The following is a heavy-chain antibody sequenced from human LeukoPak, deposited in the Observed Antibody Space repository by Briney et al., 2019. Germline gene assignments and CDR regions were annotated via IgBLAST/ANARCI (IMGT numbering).Heavy chain of an antibody. J-gene: IGHJ4*02. V-gene: IGHV3-43*01. CDR1: GFTFDDYT. CDR3: ARDFYVGNSYGYGSFDY. D-gene: IGHD5-18*01. Sequence: PGGSLRLSCAASGFTFDDYTMHWVRQAPGKGLEWVSLMKGRFTISRDNAKNSLYLQMNSLRAEDTAVYYCARDFYVGNSYGYGSFDYWGQGTLVTVSS.